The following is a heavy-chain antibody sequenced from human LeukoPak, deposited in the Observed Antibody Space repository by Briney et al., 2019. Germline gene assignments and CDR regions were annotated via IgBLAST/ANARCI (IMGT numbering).Heavy chain of an antibody. CDR2: IIPIFGTA. D-gene: IGHD5-12*01. CDR3: ARDTRTVMSGYDYGYFDY. V-gene: IGHV1-69*05. Sequence: SVKVSCKASGGTFSSYAISWVRQAPGQGLEWMGGIIPIFGTANYAQKFQGRVTITTDESTSTAYMELSSLRSEDTAVHYCARDTRTVMSGYDYGYFDYWGQGTLVTVSS. CDR1: GGTFSSYA. J-gene: IGHJ4*02.